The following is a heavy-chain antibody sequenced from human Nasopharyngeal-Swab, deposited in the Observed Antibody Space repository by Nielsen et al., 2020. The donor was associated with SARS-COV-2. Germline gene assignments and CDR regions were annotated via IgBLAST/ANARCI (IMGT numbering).Heavy chain of an antibody. CDR2: ISWDGVNT. J-gene: IGHJ4*02. Sequence: GESLKISCEASGFTFDDYGMHWVRQAPGKGLEWVSLISWDGVNTYYADSVKGRFTISRDNSRNSLFLQMNSLKPEDSALYFCARGVYYMSYFHTPPSDHWGQGTQVTVSS. CDR3: ARGVYYMSYFHTPPSDH. V-gene: IGHV3-43*01. D-gene: IGHD3-10*01. CDR1: GFTFDDYG.